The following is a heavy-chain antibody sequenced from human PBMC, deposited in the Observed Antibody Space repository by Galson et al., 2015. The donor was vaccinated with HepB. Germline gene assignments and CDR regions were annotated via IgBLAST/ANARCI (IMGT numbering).Heavy chain of an antibody. CDR1: DYTFTNHY. D-gene: IGHD6-13*01. Sequence: CKASDYTFTNHYINWVRQAPGQGLEWMGWISAYNGDTNYAQNLQGRVTMTTDTSTSTAYMELRSLRSDDTAVYFCARDIAAAGVVFDSWGQGTLVTVSS. J-gene: IGHJ4*02. V-gene: IGHV1-18*04. CDR2: ISAYNGDT. CDR3: ARDIAAAGVVFDS.